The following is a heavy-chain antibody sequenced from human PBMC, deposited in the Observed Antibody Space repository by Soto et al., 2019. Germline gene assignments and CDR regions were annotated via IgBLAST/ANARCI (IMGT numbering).Heavy chain of an antibody. J-gene: IGHJ4*02. Sequence: SETLSLTCTVSGGSISSYYWSWIRQSPGKGLEWIGYIYYSGSTNYNPSLKSRVTISVDTSKNQFSLKLSSVTAADPAVYYCARDLYDSSGWHFDYWGQGALVTVSS. CDR2: IYYSGST. CDR3: ARDLYDSSGWHFDY. V-gene: IGHV4-59*01. CDR1: GGSISSYY. D-gene: IGHD3-22*01.